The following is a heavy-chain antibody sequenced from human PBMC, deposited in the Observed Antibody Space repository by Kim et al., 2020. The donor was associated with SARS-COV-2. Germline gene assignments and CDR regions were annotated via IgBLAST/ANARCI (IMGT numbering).Heavy chain of an antibody. CDR3: ASNGEGDDGDYYFDD. V-gene: IGHV3-23*03. D-gene: IGHD4-17*01. CDR1: GFTFSSYA. J-gene: IGHJ4*01. CDR2: IYSGGSST. Sequence: GGSLRLSCAASGFTFSSYAMSWVRQAPGKGLEWVSFIYSGGSSTYYADSVKGRFTISRDNSKNTLYLQMNSLRAEDTGVYYCASNGEGDDGDYYFDDWC.